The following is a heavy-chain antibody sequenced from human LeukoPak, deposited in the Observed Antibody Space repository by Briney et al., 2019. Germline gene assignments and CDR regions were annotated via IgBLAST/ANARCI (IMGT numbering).Heavy chain of an antibody. D-gene: IGHD3-22*01. Sequence: SETLSLTCTVSGGSISSYYRSWIRQPAGKGLEWIGRIHTSGSTNYNPSLKSRVTMSVDTSKNQFSLKLSSVTAADTAVYYCARGGYYYDSSGYYHFDYWGQGTLVTVSS. CDR3: ARGGYYYDSSGYYHFDY. J-gene: IGHJ4*02. CDR1: GGSISSYY. CDR2: IHTSGST. V-gene: IGHV4-4*07.